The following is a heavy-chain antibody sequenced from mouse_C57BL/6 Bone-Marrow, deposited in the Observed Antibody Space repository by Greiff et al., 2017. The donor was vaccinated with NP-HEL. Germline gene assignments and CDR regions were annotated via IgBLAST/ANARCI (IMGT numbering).Heavy chain of an antibody. CDR2: IYPRSGNT. V-gene: IGHV1-81*01. CDR1: GYTFTSYG. D-gene: IGHD2-14*01. J-gene: IGHJ3*01. Sequence: VQGVESGAELARPGASVKLSCKASGYTFTSYGISWVKQRTGQGLEWIGEIYPRSGNTYYNEKFKGKATLTADKSSRTAYMELRSLTSEDSAVYFCARYRWPPFAYWGQGTLVTVSA. CDR3: ARYRWPPFAY.